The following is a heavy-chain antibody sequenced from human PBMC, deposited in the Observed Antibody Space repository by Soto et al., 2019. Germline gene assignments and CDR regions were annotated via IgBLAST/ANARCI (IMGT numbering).Heavy chain of an antibody. J-gene: IGHJ5*02. CDR1: GFTFSSYA. V-gene: IGHV3-23*01. CDR3: ARERTTVTPSAQYNWFDP. CDR2: ISGSGGST. D-gene: IGHD4-4*01. Sequence: PGGSLRLSCAASGFTFSSYAMSWVRQAPGKGLEWVSAISGSGGSTYYADSVKGRFTISRDNSKNTLYLQMDILRVEDMAVYYCARERTTVTPSAQYNWFDPWGQGTLVTVSS.